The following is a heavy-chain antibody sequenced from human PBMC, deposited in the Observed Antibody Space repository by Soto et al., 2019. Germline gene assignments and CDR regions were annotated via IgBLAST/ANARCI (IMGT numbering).Heavy chain of an antibody. V-gene: IGHV3-66*01. J-gene: IGHJ4*02. D-gene: IGHD3-22*01. CDR1: GFTVSSNY. CDR3: ARGPTTVVVSYFYY. CDR2: IYRDGST. Sequence: EMQLVESGGGLVQPGGSLRLSCAASGFTVSSNYMTWVRQAPGKGLEWVSIIYRDGSTYYSGSVKGRFTISRDNSKNTLFLQMNGLRAEDTAVYYCARGPTTVVVSYFYYWGQGTLVTVSS.